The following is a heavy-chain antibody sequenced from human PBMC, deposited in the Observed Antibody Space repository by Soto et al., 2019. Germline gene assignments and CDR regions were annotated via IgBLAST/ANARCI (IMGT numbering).Heavy chain of an antibody. CDR3: TTDHWPLNAFDI. V-gene: IGHV3-15*01. Sequence: GGSLRLSCAASGFTFSNAWMSWVRRAPGKGLEWVGRIKSKTDGGTTDYAAPVKGRFTISRDDSKNTLYLQMNSLKTEDTAVYYCTTDHWPLNAFDIWGQGTMVTVSS. D-gene: IGHD1-1*01. CDR2: IKSKTDGGTT. J-gene: IGHJ3*02. CDR1: GFTFSNAW.